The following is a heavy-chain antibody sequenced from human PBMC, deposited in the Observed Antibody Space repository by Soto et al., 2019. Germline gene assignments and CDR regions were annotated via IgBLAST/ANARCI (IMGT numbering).Heavy chain of an antibody. CDR1: GYTFTSYY. Sequence: QVQLVQSGAEVKKPGASVKVSCKASGYTFTSYYMNWVRQTPGQGLEWLGIINHSGGYTTYAQRFLGRVAMTSDTSTSTVHMELGSLTSEDPAVYYFAIGGCIVVVTAPYDHWGQVTLVTVA. CDR3: AIGGCIVVVTAPYDH. V-gene: IGHV1-46*03. J-gene: IGHJ1*01. CDR2: INHSGGYT. D-gene: IGHD2-21*02.